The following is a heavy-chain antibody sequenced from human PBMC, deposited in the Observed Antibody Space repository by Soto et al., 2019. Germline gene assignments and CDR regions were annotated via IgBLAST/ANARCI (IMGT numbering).Heavy chain of an antibody. CDR3: VRHSIAAAANYFDY. J-gene: IGHJ4*02. V-gene: IGHV2-5*02. Sequence: QITLKESGPTLVKPTQTLTLTCTFSGFSLSTSGVGVGWIRQPPGKALEWLALIYWDDDKRYSPSLKSRLTITKDTSKNQVVLTMTNMDPVDTATYYCVRHSIAAAANYFDYWGQGTLVTVSS. CDR2: IYWDDDK. CDR1: GFSLSTSGVG. D-gene: IGHD6-13*01.